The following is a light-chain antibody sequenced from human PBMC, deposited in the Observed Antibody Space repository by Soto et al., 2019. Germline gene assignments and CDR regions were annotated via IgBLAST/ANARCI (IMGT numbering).Light chain of an antibody. V-gene: IGKV1-5*03. CDR2: KAS. CDR3: QHSTS. CDR1: QSISNW. J-gene: IGKJ3*01. Sequence: DIQMTQSPSTLSASVGDRVTITCRASQSISNWLAWYQQKPGKAPRLLIYKASSLEPGVPSRFSGSGSGTQFTLTISSLQPDDSATYYCQHSTSFGPGTKVDL.